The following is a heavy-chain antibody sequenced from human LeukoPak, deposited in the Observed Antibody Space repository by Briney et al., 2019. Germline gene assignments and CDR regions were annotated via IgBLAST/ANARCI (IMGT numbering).Heavy chain of an antibody. D-gene: IGHD3-10*01. CDR2: INPNSGAT. Sequence: ASVKVSCKASGYTFTGYYMNWVRQAPGQGLEWMGWINPNSGATNYAQKFQGRVTMTGDTSISTTYMELSRLRSDDTAVYYCARDYGSGSYSSEFDYWGQGTLVTVSS. CDR3: ARDYGSGSYSSEFDY. CDR1: GYTFTGYY. J-gene: IGHJ4*02. V-gene: IGHV1-2*02.